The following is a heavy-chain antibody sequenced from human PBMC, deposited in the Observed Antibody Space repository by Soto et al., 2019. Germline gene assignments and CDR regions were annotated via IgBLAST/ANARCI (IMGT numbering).Heavy chain of an antibody. CDR1: GYTFTSYG. CDR3: ATHYGTPGESDY. J-gene: IGHJ4*02. D-gene: IGHD4-17*01. Sequence: QVQLVQSGAEVKKPGASVKVSCKASGYTFTSYGISWVRQAPGQGLECMGWISAYNGNTNYAQKLQGRVTLTTDTAPSTAYMELRSLRADGTAVYYCATHYGTPGESDYWGPGTRVTVPS. V-gene: IGHV1-18*01. CDR2: ISAYNGNT.